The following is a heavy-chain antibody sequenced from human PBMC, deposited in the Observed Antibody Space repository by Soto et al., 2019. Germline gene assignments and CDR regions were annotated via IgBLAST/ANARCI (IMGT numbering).Heavy chain of an antibody. D-gene: IGHD2-2*01. CDR1: GGSISSGDYY. V-gene: IGHV4-30-4*01. J-gene: IGHJ5*02. CDR2: IYYSGST. CDR3: ARVRVPYCSSTSCYGGWVDP. Sequence: LSLTCTVSGGSISSGDYYWSWIRQPPGKGLEWIGYIYYSGSTYYNPSLKSRVTISVDTSKNQFSLKLSSVTAADTAVYYCARVRVPYCSSTSCYGGWVDPWGQGTLVTVS.